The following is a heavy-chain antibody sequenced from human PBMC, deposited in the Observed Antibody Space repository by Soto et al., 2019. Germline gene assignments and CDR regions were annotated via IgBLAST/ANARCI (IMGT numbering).Heavy chain of an antibody. J-gene: IGHJ4*02. CDR3: GARQYFSDY. Sequence: QVQLVESGGGVVQPGRSLRLSCAASGFTFSSYGMHWVRQAPGKGLEWVALISYDGSDKYYADSVKGRFTISRDNSKNTLYLQMNSLRVEDTAVYYCGARQYFSDYWGQGTLVTVYS. CDR2: ISYDGSDK. CDR1: GFTFSSYG. V-gene: IGHV3-30*03. D-gene: IGHD6-6*01.